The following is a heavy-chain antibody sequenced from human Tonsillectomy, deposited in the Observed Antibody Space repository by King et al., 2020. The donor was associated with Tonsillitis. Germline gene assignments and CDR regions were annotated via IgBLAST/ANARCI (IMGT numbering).Heavy chain of an antibody. J-gene: IGHJ3*02. Sequence: QLQESGPGLVKPSETLSLTCTVSGGSISSYYWSWFRQPPGKGLEWIGYIYYSGSTNYNPSLKSRVTMSVDTSKSQFSLKLSSVTAADTAVYYCAREISLADAFDIWGQGTMVTVSS. CDR2: IYYSGST. D-gene: IGHD1-1*01. V-gene: IGHV4-59*01. CDR1: GGSISSYY. CDR3: AREISLADAFDI.